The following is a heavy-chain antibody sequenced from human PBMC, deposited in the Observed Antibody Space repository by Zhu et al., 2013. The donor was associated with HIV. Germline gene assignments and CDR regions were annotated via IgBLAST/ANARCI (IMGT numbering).Heavy chain of an antibody. Sequence: QVQLQQWGAGLLKPSETLSLTCAVYGGSLSGSCWTWIRQPPGKGLEWIGEINHSGGTNYNPSLKSRVTMSLDTSKNQFSLKLNSVTAADTAVYYCARSQVDYGGSGYYYYYMDVWDKGPRVTVSS. J-gene: IGHJ6*03. D-gene: IGHD4-17*01. CDR2: INHSGGT. CDR1: GGSLSGSC. CDR3: ARSQVDYGGSGYYYYYMDV. V-gene: IGHV4-34*02.